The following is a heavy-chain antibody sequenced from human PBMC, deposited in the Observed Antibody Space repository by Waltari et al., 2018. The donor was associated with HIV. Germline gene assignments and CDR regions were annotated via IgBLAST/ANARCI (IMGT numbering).Heavy chain of an antibody. CDR3: ARGAAGYYYYVMDV. CDR2: ISVYNGHT. J-gene: IGHJ6*02. V-gene: IGHV1-18*01. Sequence: SWVRQAPGQGLEWMGWISVYNGHTNYAQKLQGRVTMTTDTSTSTAYMELRSLRSDDTAVYYCARGAAGYYYYVMDVWGQGTTVTVSS. D-gene: IGHD6-13*01.